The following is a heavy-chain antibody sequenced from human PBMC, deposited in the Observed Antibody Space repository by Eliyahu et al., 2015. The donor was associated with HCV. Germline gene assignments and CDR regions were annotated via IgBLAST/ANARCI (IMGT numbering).Heavy chain of an antibody. V-gene: IGHV2-5*02. CDR3: AHRRXGGSNDGWYFDL. J-gene: IGHJ2*01. CDR1: GFSLRXAGVV. D-gene: IGHD3-10*01. Sequence: QITLKESGPTLVKPTQTLTLTCTFSGFSLRXAGVVVGWIRQPPGKPLEWLALIYWDDDKRYSPSLKTRLTXTKDTSKNQVVLTMANMEPVDTATYFCAHRRXGGSNDGWYFDLWGRGTLVTVSS. CDR2: IYWDDDK.